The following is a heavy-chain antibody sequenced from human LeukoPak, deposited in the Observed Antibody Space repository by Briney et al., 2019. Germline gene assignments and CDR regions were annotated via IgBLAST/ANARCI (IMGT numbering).Heavy chain of an antibody. D-gene: IGHD3-22*01. CDR2: VNSDGSST. CDR1: GFTFSSSW. CDR3: ARVVDDYDSGGYSWFDF. J-gene: IGHJ4*02. V-gene: IGHV3-74*01. Sequence: GGSLRLSCAASGFTFSSSWMHWVRQAPGKGLEWVSRVNSDGSSTTYADSVKGRFTISRDNAKNTLYLQMNSLRAEDTDVYYCARVVDDYDSGGYSWFDFWGQGALVTVSS.